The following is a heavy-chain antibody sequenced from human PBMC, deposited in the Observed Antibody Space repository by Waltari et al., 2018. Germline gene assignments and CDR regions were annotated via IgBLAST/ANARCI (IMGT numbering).Heavy chain of an antibody. D-gene: IGHD3-10*01. CDR3: ARGGFGFNAGRFDS. CDR1: GASVSSNSAI. CDR2: TYYMAKWYS. Sequence: QVQLQQSGPGLVKPSQTISLPCAIPGASVSSNSAIWNWIRQSPSEGLVWLGRTYYMAKWYSVSAVSVKTRITINPDTSKNQFSLQLNSVTPEDTAVYYCARGGFGFNAGRFDSWGRGTLVTVTS. V-gene: IGHV6-1*01. J-gene: IGHJ4*02.